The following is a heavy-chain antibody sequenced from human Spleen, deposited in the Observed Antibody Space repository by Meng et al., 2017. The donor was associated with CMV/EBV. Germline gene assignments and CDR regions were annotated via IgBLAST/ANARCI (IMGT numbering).Heavy chain of an antibody. CDR1: GFTCSSYW. V-gene: IGHV3-7*01. CDR3: ARQITMVRGVLDY. D-gene: IGHD3-10*01. Sequence: AASGFTCSSYWMSWVRQAPGKGLEWVANIKQDGSEKYYVDSVKGRFTISRDNAKNSLYLQMNSLRAEDTAVYYCARQITMVRGVLDYWGQGTLVTVSS. J-gene: IGHJ4*02. CDR2: IKQDGSEK.